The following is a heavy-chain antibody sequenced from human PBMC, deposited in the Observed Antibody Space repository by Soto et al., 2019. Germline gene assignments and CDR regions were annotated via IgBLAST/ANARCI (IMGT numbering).Heavy chain of an antibody. CDR3: AKSTGDSWTPLHFDS. CDR2: ISGTGGST. V-gene: IGHV3-23*01. D-gene: IGHD6-13*01. CDR1: GFIFSSKS. Sequence: EVQSFESGGGLVQPGGSLKMSCAAAGFIFSSKSMSWVRQAPGKGLEWVAGISGTGGSTHYATSVKGGFTISRDNSRHTLYLQMTSVRAEDTAVYYCAKSTGDSWTPLHFDSWGQGTLVTVSS. J-gene: IGHJ4*02.